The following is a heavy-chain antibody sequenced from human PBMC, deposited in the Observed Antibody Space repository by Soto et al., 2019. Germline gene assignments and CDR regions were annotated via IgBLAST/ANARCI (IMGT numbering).Heavy chain of an antibody. CDR2: ISSSSSTI. CDR1: GFTFSSYS. D-gene: IGHD3-3*01. V-gene: IGHV3-48*01. Sequence: GGSLRLSCAASGFTFSSYSMNWVRQAPGKGLEWVSYISSSSSTIYYADSVKGRFTISRDNAKNSLYLQMNSLRAEDTAVYYCARGPPNTIFGVVTHKNWYDPWGQGTLVTVSS. CDR3: ARGPPNTIFGVVTHKNWYDP. J-gene: IGHJ5*02.